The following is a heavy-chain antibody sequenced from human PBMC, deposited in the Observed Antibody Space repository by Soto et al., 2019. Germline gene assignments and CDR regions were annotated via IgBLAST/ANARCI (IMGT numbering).Heavy chain of an antibody. CDR2: INHSGST. J-gene: IGHJ4*02. CDR1: GGSFSGYY. D-gene: IGHD1-26*01. Sequence: SETLSLTCAVYGGSFSGYYWSWIRQPPGKGLEWIGEINHSGSTNYNPSLKSRVTISVDTSKNQFSLKLSSVTAADTAVYYCAREAWVGATFTQRVYYFDYWGQGTLVTVSS. V-gene: IGHV4-34*01. CDR3: AREAWVGATFTQRVYYFDY.